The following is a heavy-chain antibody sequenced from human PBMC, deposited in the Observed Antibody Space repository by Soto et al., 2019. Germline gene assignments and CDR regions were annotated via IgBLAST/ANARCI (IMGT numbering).Heavy chain of an antibody. Sequence: QMQLVQSGPEVKKPGTSVKVSCKASGFTFTSSAVQWVRQARGQRLEWIGWIVVGSGNTNYAQKFQERVTITRDMSTSTAYMELSRLRSEDTAVYYCAATYDSSGYPELDYWGQGTLVTVSS. CDR2: IVVGSGNT. CDR3: AATYDSSGYPELDY. V-gene: IGHV1-58*01. J-gene: IGHJ4*02. CDR1: GFTFTSSA. D-gene: IGHD3-22*01.